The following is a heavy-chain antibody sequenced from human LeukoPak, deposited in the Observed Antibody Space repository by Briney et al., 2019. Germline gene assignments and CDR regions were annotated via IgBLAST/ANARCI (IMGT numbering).Heavy chain of an antibody. V-gene: IGHV3-21*01. CDR1: GFTFSSYS. Sequence: PGGSLRLSCAASGFTFSSYSMNWVRQAPGKGLEWVSSISSSSSYIYYADSVKGRFTISRDNAKNSLYLQMNSLRAEDTAVYYCARDYGEMGPLDYWGQGTLVTVSS. CDR2: ISSSSSYI. CDR3: ARDYGEMGPLDY. J-gene: IGHJ4*02. D-gene: IGHD5-24*01.